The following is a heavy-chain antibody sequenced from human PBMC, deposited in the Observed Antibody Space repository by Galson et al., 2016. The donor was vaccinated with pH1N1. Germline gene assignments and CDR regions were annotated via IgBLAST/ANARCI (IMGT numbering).Heavy chain of an antibody. CDR1: GFSLTSSGMG. D-gene: IGHD3-22*01. CDR2: IYWDDAK. J-gene: IGHJ3*01. CDR3: AHREVMITNAFDF. Sequence: PALVKPTQTLTLTCTFSGFSLTSSGMGVGWIRQPPGKALEWLALIYWDDAKRYSPSLKTRLTINKDTSKNQVVLMMTNMDPVDTATYYCAHREVMITNAFDFWGQGTMVTVSS. V-gene: IGHV2-5*02.